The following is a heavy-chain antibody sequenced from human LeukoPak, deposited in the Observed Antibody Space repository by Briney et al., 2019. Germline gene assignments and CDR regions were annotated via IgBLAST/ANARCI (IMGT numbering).Heavy chain of an antibody. J-gene: IGHJ4*02. CDR1: GLSFSAYA. CDR2: ISGGGAKT. CDR3: ASSLLRYFDWFYFDY. D-gene: IGHD3-9*01. Sequence: PGGSLRLSCAASGLSFSAYAMGWVRQAPGKGLEWVSIISGGGAKTYYADSVKGRFTISRDNSENTVYLQMNSLRAEDTAVYYCASSLLRYFDWFYFDYWGQGTLVTVSS. V-gene: IGHV3-23*01.